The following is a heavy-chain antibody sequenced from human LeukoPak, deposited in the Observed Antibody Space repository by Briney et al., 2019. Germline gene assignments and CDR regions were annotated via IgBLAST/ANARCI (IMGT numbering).Heavy chain of an antibody. V-gene: IGHV4-59*08. D-gene: IGHD1-26*01. Sequence: LETLSLTCVVSGGSIRSYYWSWIRQPPGKGLECIGYVHDSGNTNYNPSLKSRVTISVDTSKNQFSLNLTSVTAADMAVYYCARQVGAMRFDYWGQGILVTVSS. CDR3: ARQVGAMRFDY. CDR2: VHDSGNT. J-gene: IGHJ4*02. CDR1: GGSIRSYY.